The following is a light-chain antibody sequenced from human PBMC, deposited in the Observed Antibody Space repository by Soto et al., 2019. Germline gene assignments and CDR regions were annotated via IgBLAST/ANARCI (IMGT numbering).Light chain of an antibody. CDR2: GAY. Sequence: EIVMTQSASTVSVSPGERATLSCRASQNVNSNLAWYQQKPGQPPRLLIYGAYTRATGVPARFSGSGSGTEFTLTINSLQSEDFAVYYCQQYNSWPPLTFGGGTKVDIK. CDR3: QQYNSWPPLT. J-gene: IGKJ4*01. CDR1: QNVNSN. V-gene: IGKV3-15*01.